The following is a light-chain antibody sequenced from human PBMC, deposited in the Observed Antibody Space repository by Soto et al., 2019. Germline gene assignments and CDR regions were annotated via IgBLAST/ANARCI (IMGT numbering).Light chain of an antibody. CDR1: RTVDSTY. CDR2: AVS. V-gene: IGKV3-20*01. Sequence: EIVLTQSPGTLSMSPGERATLSCTSSRTVDSTYLAWYQQKPGQAPRLRSDAVSDRATGTTDRCSGSGSGTDFTLTISRLEPEDVAVYYCQQYNDWPRTFGQGTKVEIK. J-gene: IGKJ1*01. CDR3: QQYNDWPRT.